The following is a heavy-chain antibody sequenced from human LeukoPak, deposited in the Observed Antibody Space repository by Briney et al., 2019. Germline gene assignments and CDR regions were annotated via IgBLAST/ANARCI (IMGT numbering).Heavy chain of an antibody. CDR3: AKNLPQYTLFYGMDV. D-gene: IGHD2-2*02. Sequence: GGSLRLSCAASGFTFSSYAMSWVRQAPGKGLEWVSAISGSGGSTYYADSVKGRFTISRDNSKNTLYLQMNSLRAEDTAVYHCAKNLPQYTLFYGMDVWGQGTTVTVSS. CDR2: ISGSGGST. V-gene: IGHV3-23*01. CDR1: GFTFSSYA. J-gene: IGHJ6*02.